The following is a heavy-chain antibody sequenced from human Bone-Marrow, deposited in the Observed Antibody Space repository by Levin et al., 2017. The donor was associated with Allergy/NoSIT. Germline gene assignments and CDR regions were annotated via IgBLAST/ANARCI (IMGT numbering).Heavy chain of an antibody. Sequence: GGSLRLSCAASGFILSDYYLSWIRQAPGKGLEWVSYISSTGSTVLYADSVKGRFIISRDNAKNSLFLQMNSLKAEDTAVYYCARERWEKLTNWDFDLWGRGALVTVSS. D-gene: IGHD1-26*01. V-gene: IGHV3-11*01. CDR3: ARERWEKLTNWDFDL. J-gene: IGHJ2*01. CDR1: GFILSDYY. CDR2: ISSTGSTV.